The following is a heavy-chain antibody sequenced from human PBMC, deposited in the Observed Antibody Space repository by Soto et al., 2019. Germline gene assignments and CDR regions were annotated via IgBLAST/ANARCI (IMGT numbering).Heavy chain of an antibody. CDR2: INPSSGST. V-gene: IGHV1-2*04. CDR3: AKDSVGNWNHYFDY. D-gene: IGHD1-20*01. CDR1: GYTFTSYY. Sequence: ASVKVSCKASGYTFTSYYMHWVRQAPGQGLEWMGWINPSSGSTNYAQKFQGWVTMTRDTSISTAYMELSRLRSDDTAVYYCAKDSVGNWNHYFDYWGQGTLVTVSS. J-gene: IGHJ4*02.